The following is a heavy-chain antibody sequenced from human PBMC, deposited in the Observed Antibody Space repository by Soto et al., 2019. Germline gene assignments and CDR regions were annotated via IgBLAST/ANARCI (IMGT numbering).Heavy chain of an antibody. J-gene: IGHJ4*02. D-gene: IGHD3-22*01. V-gene: IGHV4-31*03. CDR2: IYYSGST. CDR1: GGSISSGGYY. Sequence: QVQLQESGPGLVKPSQTLSLTCTVSGGSISSGGYYWSWIRQHPGKGLEWIGYIYYSGSTYYNPSLKSRVTISVDTSKNQFSRKLSSVTAADTAVYYCARDLARRGYYDSSGYSVWGQGTLVTVSS. CDR3: ARDLARRGYYDSSGYSV.